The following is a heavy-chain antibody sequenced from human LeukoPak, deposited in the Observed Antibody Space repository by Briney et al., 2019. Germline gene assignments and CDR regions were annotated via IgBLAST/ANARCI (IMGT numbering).Heavy chain of an antibody. D-gene: IGHD2-2*01. Sequence: PSETLSLTCAVYGGSFSGYYWSWIRQPPGKGLEWSGEINHSGSTNYNPSLKSRVTISVDTSKTQFSLKLSSVTAADTAVYYCARAICSSTSCYLSRAGTRVDWFDPWGQGTLVTVSS. CDR3: ARAICSSTSCYLSRAGTRVDWFDP. CDR2: INHSGST. V-gene: IGHV4-34*01. J-gene: IGHJ5*02. CDR1: GGSFSGYY.